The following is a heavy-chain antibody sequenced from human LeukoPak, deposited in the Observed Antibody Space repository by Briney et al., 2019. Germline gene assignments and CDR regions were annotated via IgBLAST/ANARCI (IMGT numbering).Heavy chain of an antibody. CDR2: ISGSGGST. V-gene: IGHV3-23*01. CDR1: GFTFSSYG. Sequence: SGGTLRLSCAASGFTFSSYGMSWVRQAPGKGLEWVSAISGSGGSTYYADSVKGRFTISRDNSKNTLYLQMNSLRVEDTATYYCARDLAWGAFDYWGQGTLVTVSS. J-gene: IGHJ4*02. CDR3: ARDLAWGAFDY. D-gene: IGHD7-27*01.